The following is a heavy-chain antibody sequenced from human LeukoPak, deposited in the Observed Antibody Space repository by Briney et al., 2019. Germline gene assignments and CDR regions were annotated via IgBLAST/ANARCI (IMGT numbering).Heavy chain of an antibody. CDR1: GFIFSTYW. J-gene: IGHJ4*02. CDR2: IKQDGSDK. D-gene: IGHD2-15*01. CDR3: ARSLGYCSAGSCFPFDY. Sequence: PGGSLRLSCAASGFIFSTYWMTWVRQAPGKGLEWVANIKQDGSDKYYVDSVKGRFTISRDNAKNSLYLQMNSLRAEDTAVYYCARSLGYCSAGSCFPFDYWGQGTLVTVSS. V-gene: IGHV3-7*05.